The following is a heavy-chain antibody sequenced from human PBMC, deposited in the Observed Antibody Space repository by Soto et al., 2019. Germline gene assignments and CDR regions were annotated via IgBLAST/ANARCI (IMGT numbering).Heavy chain of an antibody. Sequence: PGESLRLSCVASGFTFSRYAMSWVRQAPGKGLEWVAVLSYDGGSKYYADSVRGRFTISRDNSRNTMYLQMSSLRPADTSVYYCATGGGSSGYSCYYCYEMDVWGQGTTVTVSS. CDR3: ATGGGSSGYSCYYCYEMDV. V-gene: IGHV3-30-3*01. CDR2: LSYDGGSK. CDR1: GFTFSRYA. J-gene: IGHJ6*02. D-gene: IGHD3-22*01.